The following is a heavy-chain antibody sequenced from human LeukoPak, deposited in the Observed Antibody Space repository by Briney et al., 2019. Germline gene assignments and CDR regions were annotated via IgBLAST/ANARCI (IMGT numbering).Heavy chain of an antibody. J-gene: IGHJ3*02. CDR3: ARRSRNGLDAFDI. V-gene: IGHV1-2*02. D-gene: IGHD2-8*01. CDR2: IDPNNGDT. Sequence: ASVKVSCKASAYTFTGYYLHWVRQAPGQGPEWVAWIDPNNGDTEYAQEFQGRVTMTRVRSISTAYMELSRLTSDDTAVYYCARRSRNGLDAFDIWGQGTMVTVSS. CDR1: AYTFTGYY.